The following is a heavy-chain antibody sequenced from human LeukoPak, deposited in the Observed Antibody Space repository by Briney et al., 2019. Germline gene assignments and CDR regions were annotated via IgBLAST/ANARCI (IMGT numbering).Heavy chain of an antibody. D-gene: IGHD3-16*01. CDR1: GDSVSSNSAT. CDR3: ARASTGSWGYFDY. CDR2: TYYRSKWYS. Sequence: SPTLSLTSAISGDSVSSNSATWNWIRQSPSRGLEWLGRTYYRSKWYSDYAVSVNGRIIINPDTSKNQFSLQLNSVSPEDTAVYYCARASTGSWGYFDYWGQGTLVTVSS. V-gene: IGHV6-1*01. J-gene: IGHJ4*02.